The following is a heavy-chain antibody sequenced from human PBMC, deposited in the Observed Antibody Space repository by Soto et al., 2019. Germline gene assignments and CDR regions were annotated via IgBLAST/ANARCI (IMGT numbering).Heavy chain of an antibody. J-gene: IGHJ6*03. CDR2: IYYSGTT. V-gene: IGHV4-59*08. CDR3: SRLLNHFFMDV. Sequence: QVQLQESGPGLVKPSETLSLTCSVSGGSISGLYWSWVRQPPGRGLEWIGWIYYSGTTNYNPSLQSRVTIFVDTSKNQFSLKLSSVTAADTAIYYCSRLLNHFFMDVWGKGTTVTVSS. CDR1: GGSISGLY.